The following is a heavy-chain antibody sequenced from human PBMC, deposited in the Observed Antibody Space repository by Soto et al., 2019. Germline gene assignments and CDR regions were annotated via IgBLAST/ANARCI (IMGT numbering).Heavy chain of an antibody. D-gene: IGHD3-10*01. CDR1: GGIFSTYA. Sequence: QVQLVQSGAEVKKPGSSVKVSCKASGGIFSTYAISWLRQAPGQGLEWMGGIIPIFGTPNYARRFQGRATITADESTSTAYMELSRLRSEDTAVYYCARDRDDYGSGNYYNRIDFWGQGTLVTVSS. J-gene: IGHJ4*02. CDR3: ARDRDDYGSGNYYNRIDF. CDR2: IIPIFGTP. V-gene: IGHV1-69*01.